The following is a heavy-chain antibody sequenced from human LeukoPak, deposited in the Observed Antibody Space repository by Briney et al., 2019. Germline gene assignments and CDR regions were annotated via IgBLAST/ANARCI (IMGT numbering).Heavy chain of an antibody. D-gene: IGHD2-2*01. V-gene: IGHV4-4*07. J-gene: IGHJ4*02. CDR1: GGSISSYY. CDR3: ARSVVPAAKRGYYFDY. Sequence: SETLSLTCTVSGGSISSYYWSWIQQPAGKGLEWIGRIYTSGSTNYNPSLKSRVTMSVDTSKNQFSLKLSSVTAADTAVYYCARSVVPAAKRGYYFDYWGQGTLVTVSS. CDR2: IYTSGST.